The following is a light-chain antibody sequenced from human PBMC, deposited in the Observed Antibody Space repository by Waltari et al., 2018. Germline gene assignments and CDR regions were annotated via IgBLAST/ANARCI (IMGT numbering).Light chain of an antibody. CDR2: DVT. J-gene: IGLJ2*01. CDR3: SSYTTDSLGV. CDR1: SSAVGGYDY. Sequence: QSALTQPASVSGSPGQSISISCTGTSSAVGGYDYFSWYQQHPGKAPKLMIYDVTHRPSGVPNRFSGSKSGITASLTISGLQPEDEADYYCSSYTTDSLGVFGGGTKLTVL. V-gene: IGLV2-14*03.